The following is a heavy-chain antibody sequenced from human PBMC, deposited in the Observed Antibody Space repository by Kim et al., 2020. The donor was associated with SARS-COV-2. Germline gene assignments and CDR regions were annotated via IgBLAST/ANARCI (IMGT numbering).Heavy chain of an antibody. D-gene: IGHD5-12*01. V-gene: IGHV3-74*01. CDR2: INSDGSST. CDR1: GFTFSSYW. CDR3: ARGPGRWLQFVY. J-gene: IGHJ4*02. Sequence: GGSLGLSCAASGFTFSSYWMHWVRQAPGKGLVWVSRINSDGSSTSYADSVKGRFTISRDNAKNTLYLQMNSLRAEDTAVYYCARGPGRWLQFVYWGQGTLVTVSS.